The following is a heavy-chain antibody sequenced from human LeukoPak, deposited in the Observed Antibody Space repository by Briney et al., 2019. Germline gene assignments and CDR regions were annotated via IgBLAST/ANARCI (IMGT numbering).Heavy chain of an antibody. CDR2: ISWNSGSI. J-gene: IGHJ4*02. CDR3: AKDRRDCGGASCFSTPFDY. D-gene: IGHD2-15*01. CDR1: GFTFDDYA. V-gene: IGHV3-9*01. Sequence: GGSLRLSCAASGFTFDDYAMHWVRQAPGKGLEWVSGISWNSGSIGYADSVKGRSTISRDNAKNSLYLQMNSLRAEDTALYYCAKDRRDCGGASCFSTPFDYWGQGTLVTVSS.